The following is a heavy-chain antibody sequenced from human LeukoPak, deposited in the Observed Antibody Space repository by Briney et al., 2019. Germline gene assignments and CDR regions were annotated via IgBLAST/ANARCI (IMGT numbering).Heavy chain of an antibody. Sequence: SETLSLTCAVYGGSFSGYYWSWIRQPPGKGLEWIGEINHSGSTNYNPSLKSRVTISVDTSKNQFSLKLSSVTAADTAVYYCARHLRVAARPGVWFDPWGQGTLVTVSS. D-gene: IGHD6-25*01. J-gene: IGHJ5*02. CDR1: GGSFSGYY. V-gene: IGHV4-34*01. CDR2: INHSGST. CDR3: ARHLRVAARPGVWFDP.